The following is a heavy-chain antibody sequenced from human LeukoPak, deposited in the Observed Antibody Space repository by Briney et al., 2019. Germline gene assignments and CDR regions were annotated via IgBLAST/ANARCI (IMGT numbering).Heavy chain of an antibody. D-gene: IGHD1-26*01. V-gene: IGHV3-21*01. Sequence: PGGSLRLSCAAAGFTFSSCSMNLVRQAPGKGLGWGSSISSSSSYIYYADSVKGRFTISRDNAKNSLYVQMNSMRDEATAVYYCASAASSGSYYGYWGQGTLVTVSS. CDR2: ISSSSSYI. CDR3: ASAASSGSYYGY. CDR1: GFTFSSCS. J-gene: IGHJ4*02.